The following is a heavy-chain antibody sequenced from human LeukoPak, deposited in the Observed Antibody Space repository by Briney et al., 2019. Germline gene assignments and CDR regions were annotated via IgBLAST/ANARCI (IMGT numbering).Heavy chain of an antibody. D-gene: IGHD3-10*01. J-gene: IGHJ5*02. CDR1: GFTFSSYA. CDR2: ISYDGSNK. Sequence: GGSLRLSCAASGFTFSSYAMHWVRQAPGKRLEWVAVISYDGSNKYYADSVKGRFTISRDNSKNTLYLQMNSLRAEDTAVYYCARDYYGSGSYWGNWFDPWGQGTLVTVSS. V-gene: IGHV3-30*04. CDR3: ARDYYGSGSYWGNWFDP.